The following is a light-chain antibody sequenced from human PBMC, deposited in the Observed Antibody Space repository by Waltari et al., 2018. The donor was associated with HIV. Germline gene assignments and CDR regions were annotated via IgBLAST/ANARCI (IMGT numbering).Light chain of an antibody. J-gene: IGKJ3*01. CDR2: GAS. CDR1: QAIRSY. V-gene: IGKV1-9*01. Sequence: DILLTQSPPFVSASLGDRVTITCRASQAIRSYLAWYQQKPGRAPKLLIYGASSLKDGVPSRFSGSGSWTDFRLTISGLQAEDFATYYCQQHNTYPLTFGPGT. CDR3: QQHNTYPLT.